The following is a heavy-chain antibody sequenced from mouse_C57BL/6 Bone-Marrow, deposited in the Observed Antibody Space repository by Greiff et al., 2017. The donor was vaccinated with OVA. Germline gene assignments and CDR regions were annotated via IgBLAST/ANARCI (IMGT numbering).Heavy chain of an antibody. V-gene: IGHV5-4*01. CDR2: ISDGGSYT. CDR3: ARDNDYRYFDV. Sequence: DVHLVESGGGLVKPGGSLKLSCAASGFTFSSYAMSWVRQTPEKRLEWVATISDGGSYTYYPDNVKGRFTISRDNAKNNLYLQMSHLKSEDTAMYYCARDNDYRYFDVWGTGTTVTVSS. J-gene: IGHJ1*03. CDR1: GFTFSSYA.